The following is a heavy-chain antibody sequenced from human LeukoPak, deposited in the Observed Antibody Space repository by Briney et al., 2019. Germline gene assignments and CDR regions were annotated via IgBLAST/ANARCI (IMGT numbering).Heavy chain of an antibody. D-gene: IGHD6-6*01. CDR1: GGTISSSSYY. J-gene: IGHJ5*02. CDR2: IYYSGST. V-gene: IGHV4-39*07. Sequence: SETLSLTCTVSGGTISSSSYYWGWIGQPPGKGQEWIGSIYYSGSTYYNPSLKSRVTISVDTSKNQFSLKLSSVTAADTAVYYCATDRGIAARLGLDPWGQGTLVTVSS. CDR3: ATDRGIAARLGLDP.